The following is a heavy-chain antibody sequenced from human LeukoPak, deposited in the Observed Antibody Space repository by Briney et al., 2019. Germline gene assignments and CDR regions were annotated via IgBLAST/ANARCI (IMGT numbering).Heavy chain of an antibody. CDR3: ARARSNYYYYGMDV. Sequence: SETLSLTCTVSGGSISSGDYYWSWIRQPPGKGLEWIGYIYYSGSTYYNPSLKSRVTISVDTSKNQFSLKLSSVTAADTAVYYRARARSNYYYYGMDVWGQGTTVTVSS. J-gene: IGHJ6*02. CDR2: IYYSGST. CDR1: GGSISSGDYY. V-gene: IGHV4-30-4*01.